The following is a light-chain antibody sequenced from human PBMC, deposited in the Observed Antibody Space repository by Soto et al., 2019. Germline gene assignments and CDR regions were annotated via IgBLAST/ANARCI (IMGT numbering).Light chain of an antibody. CDR1: SNDVGGYNY. CDR2: EVS. V-gene: IGLV2-14*01. Sequence: QSALTQPASVSGSPGQSITISCTGTSNDVGGYNYVSWYQQHPGNAPKLMIYEVSNRPSGVSNRFSGSKSGNTASLTISGLQAEDEADYYCSSYTSTSTRLCGTGTKVTVL. J-gene: IGLJ1*01. CDR3: SSYTSTSTRL.